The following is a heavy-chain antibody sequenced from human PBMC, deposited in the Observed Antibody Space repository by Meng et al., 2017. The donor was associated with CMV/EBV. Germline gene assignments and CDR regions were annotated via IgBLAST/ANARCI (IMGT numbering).Heavy chain of an antibody. CDR3: ASLYCSSTSCYNDY. D-gene: IGHD2-2*02. CDR2: IYYSGST. J-gene: IGHJ4*02. V-gene: IGHV4-61*01. Sequence: GSLRLSCTVSGGSVSSGSYYWSWIRQPPGKGLEWIGYIYYSGSTNYNPSLKSRVTISVDTSKNQFSLKLSSVTAADTAVYYCASLYCSSTSCYNDYWGLGTLVTVSS. CDR1: GGSVSSGSYY.